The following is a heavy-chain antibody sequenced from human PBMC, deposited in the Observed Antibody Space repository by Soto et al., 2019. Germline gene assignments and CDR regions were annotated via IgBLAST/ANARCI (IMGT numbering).Heavy chain of an antibody. D-gene: IGHD6-13*01. CDR3: ARVAAAGTYFDY. CDR1: GGSISSSNW. CDR2: IYHSGNT. J-gene: IGHJ4*02. Sequence: QVQLQESGPGLVKPSGTLSLTCAVSGGSISSSNWWSWVRQPPGKGLEWIGEIYHSGNTNYNPSLKRRVXXXVXQSKNQFSLTLSSVTAADTAVYYWARVAAAGTYFDYWGQGTLVTVSS. V-gene: IGHV4-4*02.